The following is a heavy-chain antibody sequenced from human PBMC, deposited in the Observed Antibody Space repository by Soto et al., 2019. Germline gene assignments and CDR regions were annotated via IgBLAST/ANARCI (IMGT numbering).Heavy chain of an antibody. V-gene: IGHV3-72*01. Sequence: GGSLRLSCAASGFTFSAHYMDWVRQAPGKGQEWVGRTRKKANSYTTEYAASVKGRFTISRDDSENSLCLQMNSLKTEDTAVYFCARGGDGYIYYFWGLRTLDTV. CDR3: ARGGDGYIYYF. J-gene: IGHJ4*01. D-gene: IGHD5-12*01. CDR2: TRKKANSYTT. CDR1: GFTFSAHY.